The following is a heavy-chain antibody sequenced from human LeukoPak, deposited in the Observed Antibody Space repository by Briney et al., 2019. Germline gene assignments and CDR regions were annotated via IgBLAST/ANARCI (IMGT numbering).Heavy chain of an antibody. J-gene: IGHJ4*02. CDR3: AKDRLRDYGDHAYYFDY. CDR1: GFTVSSNY. Sequence: GGSLRLSCAASGFTVSSNYMSWVRQAPGKGLQWVSLIYSGGSTYYADSVKGRFTISRDNSKNTLYLQMNSLRAEDTAVYYCAKDRLRDYGDHAYYFDYWGQGTLVTVSS. D-gene: IGHD4-17*01. V-gene: IGHV3-53*01. CDR2: IYSGGST.